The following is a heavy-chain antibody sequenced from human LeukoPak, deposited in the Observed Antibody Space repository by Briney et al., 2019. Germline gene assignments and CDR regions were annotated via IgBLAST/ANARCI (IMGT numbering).Heavy chain of an antibody. CDR1: GYTFTGYY. CDR3: ARVLPWVAGSPRTVDY. J-gene: IGHJ4*02. Sequence: ASVKVSCKASGYTFTGYYMHWVRQAPGQGLEWMGWISAYNGNTNYAQKLQGRVTMTTDTSTSTAYMELRSLRSDDTAVYYCARVLPWVAGSPRTVDYWGQGTLVTVSS. CDR2: ISAYNGNT. D-gene: IGHD6-19*01. V-gene: IGHV1-18*04.